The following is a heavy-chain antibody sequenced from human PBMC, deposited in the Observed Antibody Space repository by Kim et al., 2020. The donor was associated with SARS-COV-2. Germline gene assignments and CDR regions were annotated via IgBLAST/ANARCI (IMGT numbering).Heavy chain of an antibody. CDR3: ARDDLGYCSGGSCYPRPFDY. CDR2: ISYDGSNK. CDR1: GFTFSSYG. V-gene: IGHV3-33*05. D-gene: IGHD2-15*01. J-gene: IGHJ4*02. Sequence: GGSLRLSCAASGFTFSSYGMHWVRQAPGKGLEWVAVISYDGSNKYYADSVKGRFTISRDNSKNTLYLQMNSLRAEDTAVYYCARDDLGYCSGGSCYPRPFDYWGQGTLVTVSS.